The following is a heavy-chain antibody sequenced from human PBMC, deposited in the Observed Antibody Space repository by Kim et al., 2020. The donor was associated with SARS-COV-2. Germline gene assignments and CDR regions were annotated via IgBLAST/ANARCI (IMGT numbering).Heavy chain of an antibody. CDR2: SSYI. V-gene: IGHV3-21*01. CDR3: ARSDYGDY. J-gene: IGHJ4*02. Sequence: SSYIYYADSVKGRFTISRDNAKNSLYLQMNSLRAEDTAVYYCARSDYGDYWGQGTLVTVSS.